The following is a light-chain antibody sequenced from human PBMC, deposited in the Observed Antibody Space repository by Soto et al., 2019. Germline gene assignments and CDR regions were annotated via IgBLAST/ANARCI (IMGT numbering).Light chain of an antibody. V-gene: IGKV3-11*01. CDR2: DAS. Sequence: EIVLTQSPATLSLSPGQRATLSCRASQSIRSYLAWYQQKPGQAPRLLIYDASNRATGIPARFSGSGSGTDFTLTISSLEPEDFATYYCHQYHNFPRTFGQGTKVEI. CDR3: HQYHNFPRT. J-gene: IGKJ1*01. CDR1: QSIRSY.